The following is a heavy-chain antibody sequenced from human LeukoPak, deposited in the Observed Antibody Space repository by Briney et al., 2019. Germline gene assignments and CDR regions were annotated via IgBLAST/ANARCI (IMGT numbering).Heavy chain of an antibody. Sequence: SETLSLTCAVYGGSFSGYYWSWLRQPPGKGLEWIGEINHSGSTNYNPSLKSRVTISVDTSKNQFSLKLSSVTAADTAVYSCASGPYYDSSRYDVSWGQGTLGTVSS. D-gene: IGHD3-22*01. CDR1: GGSFSGYY. J-gene: IGHJ4*02. V-gene: IGHV4-34*01. CDR2: INHSGST. CDR3: ASGPYYDSSRYDVS.